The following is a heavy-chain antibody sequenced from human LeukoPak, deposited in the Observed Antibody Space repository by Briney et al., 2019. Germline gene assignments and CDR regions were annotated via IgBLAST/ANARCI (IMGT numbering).Heavy chain of an antibody. CDR2: INAGNGNT. D-gene: IGHD6-19*01. J-gene: IGHJ5*02. CDR3: ARFDSGWYSSWFDP. CDR1: GYTFTSYA. Sequence: ASVKVSCKASGYTFTSYAMHWVRQAPGQRLEWMGWINAGNGNTKYSQKFQGRVTITRDTSASTAYMVLSSLRSEDTAVYYCARFDSGWYSSWFDPWGQGTLVTVSS. V-gene: IGHV1-3*01.